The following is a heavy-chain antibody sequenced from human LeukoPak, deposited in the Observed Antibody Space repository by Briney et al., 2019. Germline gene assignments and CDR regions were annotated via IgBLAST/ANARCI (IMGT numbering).Heavy chain of an antibody. Sequence: PGGSLRLSCVVSGFTFSSYWIHWVRQAPGKGLGWVSRINSDGSSTNYADSVKGRFTISRDNAKNTLYLQMNSLRAEDTAVYYCARGYRGRDSSVGFDHWGQGNLVTVSS. J-gene: IGHJ4*02. CDR2: INSDGSST. CDR3: ARGYRGRDSSVGFDH. D-gene: IGHD3-16*01. CDR1: GFTFSSYW. V-gene: IGHV3-74*01.